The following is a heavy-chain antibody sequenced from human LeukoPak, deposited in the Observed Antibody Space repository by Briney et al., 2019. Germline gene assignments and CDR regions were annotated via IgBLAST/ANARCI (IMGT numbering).Heavy chain of an antibody. D-gene: IGHD1-7*01. CDR2: SYTSGNT. Sequence: ASETLSLPCSVSGVSICIYYWIWLPQPAGKALEWIVRSYTSGNTNYNPSLKSRVTMSVDTSKNQFSLKLSSVTAADTAVYYCARGGITGTTDSYHLDYWGQGTLVTVSS. CDR3: ARGGITGTTDSYHLDY. CDR1: GVSICIYY. V-gene: IGHV4-4*07. J-gene: IGHJ4*02.